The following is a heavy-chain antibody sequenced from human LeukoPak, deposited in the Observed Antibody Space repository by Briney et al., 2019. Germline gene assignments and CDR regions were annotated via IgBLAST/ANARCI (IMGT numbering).Heavy chain of an antibody. CDR2: IYSGGST. V-gene: IGHV3-53*01. CDR1: GFTVSSNY. D-gene: IGHD3-22*01. CDR3: ARSPYYYDSGGYYVDYFDY. J-gene: IGHJ4*02. Sequence: GGSLRLSCAASGFTVSSNYMSWVRQAPGKGLEWVSVIYSGGSTYYAGSVKGRFTISRDNSKNTLYLQMNSLRAEDTAVYYCARSPYYYDSGGYYVDYFDYWGQGTLVTVSS.